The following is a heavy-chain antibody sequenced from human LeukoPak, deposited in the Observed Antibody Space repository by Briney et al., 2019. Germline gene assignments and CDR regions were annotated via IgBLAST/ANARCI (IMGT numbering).Heavy chain of an antibody. J-gene: IGHJ4*02. CDR2: IYPGDSDT. V-gene: IGHV5-51*01. Sequence: YWIGWVRQMPGKGLEWMGIIYPGDSDTRYSPSFQGQVTISADKSISTAYLQWSSLQASDTAIYYCARSHYYGSGSYYFDYWGQGTLVTVSS. D-gene: IGHD3-10*01. CDR3: ARSHYYGSGSYYFDY. CDR1: YW.